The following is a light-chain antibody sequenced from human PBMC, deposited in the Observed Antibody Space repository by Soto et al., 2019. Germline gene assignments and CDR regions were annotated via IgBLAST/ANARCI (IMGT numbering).Light chain of an antibody. Sequence: EVAMSQSPATLSVSPGERATLSCRASQSVSSNLAWYQQKPGQAPRLLIYGASTRAAGIPVRFSGSGSGTEFTLTISSLQSEDFAVYYCQQYNNWPLTFGQGTRLEI. CDR2: GAS. V-gene: IGKV3-15*01. CDR3: QQYNNWPLT. J-gene: IGKJ5*01. CDR1: QSVSSN.